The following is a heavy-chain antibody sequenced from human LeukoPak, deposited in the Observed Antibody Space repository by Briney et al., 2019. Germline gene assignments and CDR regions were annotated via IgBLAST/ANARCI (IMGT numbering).Heavy chain of an antibody. D-gene: IGHD2-15*01. Sequence: SQTLSLTCAISGDSVSSDSTAWNWIRQSPSRGLEWLGRTYYRSKWYNDYAVSVKSRITINPDTSKNQFSLQVNSVTPEDTAAYYCARGGYEAFDPWGQGTLVSVSP. CDR1: GDSVSSDSTA. CDR2: TYYRSKWYN. V-gene: IGHV6-1*01. CDR3: ARGGYEAFDP. J-gene: IGHJ5*02.